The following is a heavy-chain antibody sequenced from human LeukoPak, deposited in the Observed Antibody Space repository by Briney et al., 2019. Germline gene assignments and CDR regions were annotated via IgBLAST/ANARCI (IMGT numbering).Heavy chain of an antibody. Sequence: ASVKVSCKASGYTFTDYYMHWVRQAPGQGPEWMGWINANRGGANYAQRFQGRVTMTRDTSITTAYMELSRLKSDDTAVYYWARRYCSSTSCYYFDYWGQGTLVTVSS. CDR3: ARRYCSSTSCYYFDY. D-gene: IGHD2-2*01. J-gene: IGHJ4*02. CDR2: INANRGGA. V-gene: IGHV1-2*02. CDR1: GYTFTDYY.